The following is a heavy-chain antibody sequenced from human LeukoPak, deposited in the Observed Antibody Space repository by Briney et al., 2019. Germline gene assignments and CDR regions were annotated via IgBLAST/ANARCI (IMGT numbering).Heavy chain of an antibody. D-gene: IGHD6-25*01. CDR3: ARDRSGTWAFDY. V-gene: IGHV3-33*05. Sequence: GRSLRLSCAASGFTFSSNGMHWVRQAPGKGLEWVAVISHDGSNKVYSDSVKGRFTVSRDNSQNTLYLQMNSLRAEDTAVYYCARDRSGTWAFDYWGQGTLVTVSS. CDR2: ISHDGSNK. CDR1: GFTFSSNG. J-gene: IGHJ4*02.